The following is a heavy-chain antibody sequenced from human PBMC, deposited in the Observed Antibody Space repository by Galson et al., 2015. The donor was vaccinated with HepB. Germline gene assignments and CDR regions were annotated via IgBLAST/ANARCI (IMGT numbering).Heavy chain of an antibody. CDR1: GYTFTSYG. CDR3: ARDLGFSTMIVVVTHYYYYYGMDV. V-gene: IGHV1-18*04. Sequence: SVKVSCKASGYTFTSYGISWVRQAPGQGLKWMGWISAYNGNTNYAQKLQGRVTMTTDTSTSTAYMELRSLRSDDTAVYYCARDLGFSTMIVVVTHYYYYYGMDVWGQGTTVTVSS. D-gene: IGHD3-22*01. J-gene: IGHJ6*02. CDR2: ISAYNGNT.